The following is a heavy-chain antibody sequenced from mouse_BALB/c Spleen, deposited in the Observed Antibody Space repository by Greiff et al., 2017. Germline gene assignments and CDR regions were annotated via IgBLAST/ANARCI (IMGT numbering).Heavy chain of an antibody. CDR2: IWSDGST. V-gene: IGHV2-6-2*01. CDR1: GFSLTSYG. Sequence: QVQLKESGPDLVAPSQSLSITCTVSGFSLTSYGVHWVRQPPGKGLEWLVVIWSDGSTTYNSALKSRLSISKDNSKSQVFLKMNSLQTDDTAMYYCARDGYDEGYAMDYWGQGTSVTVSS. CDR3: ARDGYDEGYAMDY. J-gene: IGHJ4*01. D-gene: IGHD2-2*01.